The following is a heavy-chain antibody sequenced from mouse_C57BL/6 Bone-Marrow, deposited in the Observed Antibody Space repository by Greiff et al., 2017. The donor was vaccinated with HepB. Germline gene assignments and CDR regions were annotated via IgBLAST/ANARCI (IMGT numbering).Heavy chain of an antibody. CDR3: ASQTGFTGDYAMDY. CDR2: IYPGDGDT. V-gene: IGHV1-80*01. CDR1: GYAFSSYW. J-gene: IGHJ4*01. Sequence: QVQLKESGAELVKPGASVKISCKASGYAFSSYWMNWVKQRPGKGLEWIGQIYPGDGDTNYNGKFKGKATLTADKSSSTAYMQLSSLTSEDSAVYFSASQTGFTGDYAMDYWGQGTSVTVSP.